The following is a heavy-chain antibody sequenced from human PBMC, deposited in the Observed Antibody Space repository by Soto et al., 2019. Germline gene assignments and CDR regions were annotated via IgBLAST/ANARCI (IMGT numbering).Heavy chain of an antibody. CDR1: GYTLTELS. CDR3: ATSRYWDILTGSVRYFDY. V-gene: IGHV1-24*01. CDR2: FDPEDGET. J-gene: IGHJ4*02. Sequence: GASVKVSCKVSGYTLTELSMRWVRQAPGKGLEWMGGFDPEDGETIYAQKFQGRVTMTEDTSTDTAYMELSSLRSEDTAVYYCATSRYWDILTGSVRYFDYWGQGTLVTVSS. D-gene: IGHD3-9*01.